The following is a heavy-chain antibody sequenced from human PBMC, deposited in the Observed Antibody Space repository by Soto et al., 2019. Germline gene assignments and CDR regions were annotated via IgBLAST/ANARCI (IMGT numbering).Heavy chain of an antibody. CDR1: GGSISSYY. CDR3: AREFFGAGNWFDL. CDR2: IYYSGNT. V-gene: IGHV4-59*01. D-gene: IGHD3-3*01. J-gene: IGHJ5*02. Sequence: SETLSLTCTVSGGSISSYYWSWIRQPPGKGLEWIGYIYYSGNTNYNPSLKSRVTISVDTSKNQFSLKLSSVTAADTAVYYCAREFFGAGNWFDLWGQGTLVTVAS.